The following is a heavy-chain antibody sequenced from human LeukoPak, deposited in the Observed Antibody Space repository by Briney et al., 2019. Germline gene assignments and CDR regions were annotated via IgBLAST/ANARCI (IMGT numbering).Heavy chain of an antibody. J-gene: IGHJ4*02. CDR1: GYSISSGYY. Sequence: PSETLSLTCTVSGYSISSGYYWGWIRPPPGKGLDSIGSIYHSGDTYYNPSLKSRVTISMDTSTNQFSLKLSSVTAADTAVYYCARIPTGEHYFEYWGQGTLVTVSS. CDR2: IYHSGDT. D-gene: IGHD7-27*01. V-gene: IGHV4-38-2*02. CDR3: ARIPTGEHYFEY.